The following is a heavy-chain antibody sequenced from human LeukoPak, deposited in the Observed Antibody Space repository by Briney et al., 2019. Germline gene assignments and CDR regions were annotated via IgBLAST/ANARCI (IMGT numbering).Heavy chain of an antibody. Sequence: PGRSLRLSCAASGFTFSSYAMHWVRQAPGKGLEWVAVMSYDGSNKYYADSVKGRFTISRDNSKNTLYLQMNSLRAEDTAVYYCARDQGEGYGSGSFPDYWGQGTLVTVSS. D-gene: IGHD3-10*01. CDR3: ARDQGEGYGSGSFPDY. CDR2: MSYDGSNK. V-gene: IGHV3-30-3*01. CDR1: GFTFSSYA. J-gene: IGHJ4*02.